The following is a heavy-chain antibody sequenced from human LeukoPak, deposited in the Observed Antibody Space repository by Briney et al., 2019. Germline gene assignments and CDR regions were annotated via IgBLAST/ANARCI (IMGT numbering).Heavy chain of an antibody. V-gene: IGHV4-59*11. CDR1: GGSISSHY. Sequence: PSETLSLTCTVSGGSISSHYWSWIRQPPGKGLEWIGYIYYSGSTNYNPSLKSRVTISVDTSKNQFSLMLSSVTAADTAVYYCARDSSGYYYREYYYYYMDVWGKGTTVTVSS. D-gene: IGHD3-22*01. CDR2: IYYSGST. J-gene: IGHJ6*03. CDR3: ARDSSGYYYREYYYYYMDV.